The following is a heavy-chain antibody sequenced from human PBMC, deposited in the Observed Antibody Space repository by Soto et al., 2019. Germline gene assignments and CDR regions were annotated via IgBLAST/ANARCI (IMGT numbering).Heavy chain of an antibody. Sequence: GGALRLSCAASGFSVSNLFMTWVRQAPGKGLEWVSVISSGGSTYYADSVKGRFTISRDNSKNTLYLEMNSLRAGDTAVYYCARDTLGGAYDFRHGGQGTLVTVSS. J-gene: IGHJ4*02. CDR2: ISSGGST. CDR1: GFSVSNLF. D-gene: IGHD3-3*01. V-gene: IGHV3-66*01. CDR3: ARDTLGGAYDFRH.